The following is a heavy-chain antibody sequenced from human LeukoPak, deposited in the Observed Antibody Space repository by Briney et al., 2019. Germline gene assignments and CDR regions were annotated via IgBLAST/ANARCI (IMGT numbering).Heavy chain of an antibody. J-gene: IGHJ5*02. Sequence: GRSLRLSCAASGFTLSDYGMHWVRQAPGQGLVWVSHINHDGSIRNYADSVKGRFTISRDVAKHTLYLQMNSLVSHHTTLYYCVRDVFSLGESWGQGTLVTVSS. V-gene: IGHV3-74*01. D-gene: IGHD2-21*01. CDR2: INHDGSIR. CDR3: VRDVFSLGES. CDR1: GFTLSDYG.